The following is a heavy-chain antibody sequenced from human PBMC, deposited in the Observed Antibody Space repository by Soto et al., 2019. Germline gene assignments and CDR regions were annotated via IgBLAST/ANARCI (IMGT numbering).Heavy chain of an antibody. CDR1: GYTFTGYH. V-gene: IGHV1-2*02. J-gene: IGHJ4*02. Sequence: QVQLVQSGAEVKKPGASVKVSCKASGYTFTGYHMHWVRQAPGQGLEWMGWIHPNSGGTSYAQKFQGRVTMTRDTSISTSYMELTRLRSEDTAVYYCARILSEEVGALHYWGQGTLVTVSS. CDR2: IHPNSGGT. D-gene: IGHD1-26*01. CDR3: ARILSEEVGALHY.